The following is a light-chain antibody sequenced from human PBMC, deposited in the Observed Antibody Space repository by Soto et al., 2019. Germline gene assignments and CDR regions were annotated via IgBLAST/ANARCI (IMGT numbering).Light chain of an antibody. CDR2: GAS. V-gene: IGKV3-15*01. CDR3: QQYDGTPIT. CDR1: QSINTN. J-gene: IGKJ5*01. Sequence: DIVMTQSPATLSVSPGERATLSCRASQSINTNLAWYQQKPGQAPRLLIYGASTRATVIPARFSGSGSGTDFTLTISRLEPEDFALYYCQQYDGTPITFGQGTRLEIK.